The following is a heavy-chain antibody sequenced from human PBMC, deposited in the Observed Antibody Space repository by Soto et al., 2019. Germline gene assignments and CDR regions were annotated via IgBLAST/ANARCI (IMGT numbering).Heavy chain of an antibody. CDR2: ITSSGGNT. CDR3: ATGNGAAGGRGASFLS. Sequence: QLLESGGGLVQPGGSLRLSCATSGFTFRSYAMSWVRQAPGKGLEWVSTITSSGGNTFYAGSVKGRFTISRDNSKSRLALQINSMKAEDTAIYYCATGNGAAGGRGASFLSWGQGTLVTVSS. D-gene: IGHD6-13*01. CDR1: GFTFRSYA. J-gene: IGHJ5*02. V-gene: IGHV3-23*01.